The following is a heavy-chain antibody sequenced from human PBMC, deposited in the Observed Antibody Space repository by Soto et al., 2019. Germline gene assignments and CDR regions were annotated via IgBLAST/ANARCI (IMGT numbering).Heavy chain of an antibody. J-gene: IGHJ3*01. V-gene: IGHV3-30-3*01. CDR1: GFTFDDYS. CDR2: ISYEGSNK. Sequence: QVQRVESGGGVVQPAMSLRLSCAALGFTFDDYSMHWVRQAPSKGLEWVALISYEGSNKYYADSVKGRFTISRDNAKNTVFLEVNRLRTQDTAVYYSARPLIHSAWNDAIDLWCQGTMVSV. D-gene: IGHD1-1*01. CDR3: ARPLIHSAWNDAIDL.